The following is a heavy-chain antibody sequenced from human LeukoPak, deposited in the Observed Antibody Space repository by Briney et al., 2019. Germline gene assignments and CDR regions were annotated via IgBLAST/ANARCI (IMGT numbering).Heavy chain of an antibody. Sequence: SETLSLTCAVDSGSFSGYYWSCIRHPPGKGLEWIGEINHSGSTNYNPSLKSRVSISVDTSKNQFSLKLSSVPAADTAVYYCARRGHDSYCRKYGLDFWGQGTTVTVSS. CDR1: SGSFSGYY. J-gene: IGHJ6*02. V-gene: IGHV4-34*01. CDR3: ARRGHDSYCRKYGLDF. D-gene: IGHD2-15*01. CDR2: INHSGST.